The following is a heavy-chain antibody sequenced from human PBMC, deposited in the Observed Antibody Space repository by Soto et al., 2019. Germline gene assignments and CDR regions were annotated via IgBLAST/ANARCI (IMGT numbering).Heavy chain of an antibody. D-gene: IGHD3-22*01. CDR1: GFSFNDAW. Sequence: GGSLRLSCAASGFSFNDAWMTWVRQSPGKGLEWVANIKHDGNEKYYADSVKGRFTVSRDNVKNFLHLQMSSLRGDDTGVYFCVRATLSWGHYYFRGLDVWGQGTTVTVSS. CDR2: IKHDGNEK. V-gene: IGHV3-7*01. CDR3: VRATLSWGHYYFRGLDV. J-gene: IGHJ6*02.